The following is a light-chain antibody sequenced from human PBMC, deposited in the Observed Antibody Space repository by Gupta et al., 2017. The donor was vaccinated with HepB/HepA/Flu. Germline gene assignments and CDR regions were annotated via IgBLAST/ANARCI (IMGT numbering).Light chain of an antibody. CDR2: EVS. CDR3: SAYTSSSIVT. Sequence: QSALTQHPAVSWSPGQSVTIFCTGISDDVGSYNRVSWYQQSQGTVPKLMIFEVSNRPSGVPYRFSGSNSGNTAFLTISGLQAEDEADYYCSAYTSSSIVTFGGGTKLTV. J-gene: IGLJ2*01. CDR1: SDDVGSYNR. V-gene: IGLV2-18*02.